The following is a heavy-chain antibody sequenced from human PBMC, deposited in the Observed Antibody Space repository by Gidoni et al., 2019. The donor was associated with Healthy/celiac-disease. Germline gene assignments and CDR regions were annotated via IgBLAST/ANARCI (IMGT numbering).Heavy chain of an antibody. V-gene: IGHV4-59*01. Sequence: QVQLQESGPGLVKPSETLSLTCTVPGGSISSYYWSWIRQPPGKGLEWIGYIYYSGSTNYNPALKSRVTISVDTSKNQFSLKLSSVTAADTAVYYCARDQGWVTGYDAFDIWGQGTMVTVSS. CDR1: GGSISSYY. CDR3: ARDQGWVTGYDAFDI. D-gene: IGHD3-9*01. CDR2: IYYSGST. J-gene: IGHJ3*02.